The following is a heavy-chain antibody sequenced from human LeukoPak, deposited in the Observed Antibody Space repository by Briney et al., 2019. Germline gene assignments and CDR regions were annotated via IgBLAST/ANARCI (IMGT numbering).Heavy chain of an antibody. CDR2: ISGSGYTT. Sequence: PGGSLRLSCAASGFTFSNFALTWVRQAPGKGLEWVSSISGSGYTTHYADSVKSRFTISRDNSKNALFLQVNSLRAEDTAVYYCAKSGPYCGSTTCNYFDYWGQGTLVTVSS. D-gene: IGHD2-2*01. CDR1: GFTFSNFA. CDR3: AKSGPYCGSTTCNYFDY. J-gene: IGHJ4*02. V-gene: IGHV3-23*01.